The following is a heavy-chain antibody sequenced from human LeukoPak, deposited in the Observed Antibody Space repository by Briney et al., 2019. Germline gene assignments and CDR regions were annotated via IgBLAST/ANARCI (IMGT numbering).Heavy chain of an antibody. Sequence: SETLSLTCAVYGGSFIGDYWSWIRHSPGKGLEWIGEINHTGSTSYNPSLKSRVAISFDTSKNKFSLRLSSVTAADTAVYYCARGPARDTEMVVAATPPPVMSDYWGQGTLVTVSS. CDR3: ARGPARDTEMVVAATPPPVMSDY. D-gene: IGHD2-15*01. CDR2: INHTGST. CDR1: GGSFIGDY. J-gene: IGHJ4*02. V-gene: IGHV4-34*01.